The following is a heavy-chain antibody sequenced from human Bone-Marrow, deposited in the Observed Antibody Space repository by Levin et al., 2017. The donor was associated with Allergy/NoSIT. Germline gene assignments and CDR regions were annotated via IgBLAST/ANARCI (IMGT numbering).Heavy chain of an antibody. J-gene: IGHJ4*02. CDR2: INPNSGGT. CDR3: ARDPPSSSWSRAVFDY. CDR1: GYTFTDYY. Sequence: PVASVKVSCKASGYTFTDYYMHWVRQAPGLGLEWMGWINPNSGGTNYAQKFQGRVTMTRDTSISTAYMELSRLRHDDTAVYYCARDPPSSSWSRAVFDYWGQGTLVTVSS. D-gene: IGHD6-13*01. V-gene: IGHV1-2*02.